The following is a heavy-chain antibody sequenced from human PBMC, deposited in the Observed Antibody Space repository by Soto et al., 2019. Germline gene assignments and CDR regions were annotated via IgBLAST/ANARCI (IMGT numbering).Heavy chain of an antibody. CDR1: GGTFSSYA. V-gene: IGHV1-69*13. J-gene: IGHJ4*02. D-gene: IGHD3-22*01. CDR3: ARAGNYYDSSGNYYFDY. CDR2: IIPIFGTA. Sequence: GASVKVSCKASGGTFSSYAISWVRQAPGQGLEWMGGIIPIFGTANYAQRFQGRVTITADESTSTAYMELSSLRSEDTAVYYCARAGNYYDSSGNYYFDYWGQGTLVTVSS.